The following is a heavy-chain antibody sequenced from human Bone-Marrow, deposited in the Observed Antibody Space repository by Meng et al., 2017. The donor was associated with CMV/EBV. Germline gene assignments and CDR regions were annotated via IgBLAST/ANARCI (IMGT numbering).Heavy chain of an antibody. J-gene: IGHJ4*02. CDR1: GGSFSGYY. CDR3: ARNSAY. CDR2: INHSGST. D-gene: IGHD2/OR15-2a*01. V-gene: IGHV4-34*01. Sequence: ESLKISCAVYGGSFSGYYWSWIRQPPGKGLEWIGEINHSGSTNYNPSLKSRVTISVDTSKNQFSLKLSSVTAADTAVYYCARNSAYWGQGTLVTVSS.